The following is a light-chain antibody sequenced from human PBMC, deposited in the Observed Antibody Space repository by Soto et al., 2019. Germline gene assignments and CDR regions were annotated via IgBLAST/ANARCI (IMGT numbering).Light chain of an antibody. J-gene: IGKJ1*01. CDR1: QSISNY. CDR2: AAS. Sequence: DIQMTQSPSSLSASVGDRVTITCRASQSISNYLSWYQHKPGRAPKLLIYAASSLQSGVPSRFSGSGSGTDFTLTISGLQHEDFETYYCQKNYSTLWTLGQGTKVDIK. V-gene: IGKV1-39*01. CDR3: QKNYSTLWT.